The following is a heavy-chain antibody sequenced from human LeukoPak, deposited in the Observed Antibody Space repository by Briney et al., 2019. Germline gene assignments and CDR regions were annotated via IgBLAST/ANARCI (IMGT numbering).Heavy chain of an antibody. CDR1: GDSISSSSYY. Sequence: SETLSLTCTVSGDSISSSSYYWGWIRQPPGKGLECIGSIYYSGSTYYNPSLKSRVTISVDTSKNQFSLKLSSVTAADTAVYYCARLREYTSGWPIDYWGQGTLVTVSS. D-gene: IGHD6-19*01. J-gene: IGHJ4*02. CDR2: IYYSGST. CDR3: ARLREYTSGWPIDY. V-gene: IGHV4-39*01.